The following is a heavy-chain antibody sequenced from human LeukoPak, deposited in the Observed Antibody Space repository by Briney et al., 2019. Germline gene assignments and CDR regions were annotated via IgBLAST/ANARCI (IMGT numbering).Heavy chain of an antibody. D-gene: IGHD6-6*01. Sequence: GASVKVSCKPSGYTFTIYGISWVRQAPGQGLEWMGWISAYNGNTKYAQKFQGRVTMTTDTSTSTAYMELSSLRPDDTAVYYCARDREAARPGWFDPWGQGTLVTVSS. CDR3: ARDREAARPGWFDP. J-gene: IGHJ5*02. V-gene: IGHV1-18*01. CDR1: GYTFTIYG. CDR2: ISAYNGNT.